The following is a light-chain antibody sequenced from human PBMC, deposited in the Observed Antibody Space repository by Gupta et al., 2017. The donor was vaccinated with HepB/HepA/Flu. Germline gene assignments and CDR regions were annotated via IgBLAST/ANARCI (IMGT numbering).Light chain of an antibody. CDR3: QQSDSTPQT. CDR1: QSISSY. CDR2: AAS. J-gene: IGKJ1*01. V-gene: IGKV1-39*01. Sequence: DIQMTQSPSSLSASVGDRVTITCRASQSISSYLNWYQQKPGKAPKLLIYAASSLQSGVPSRFSGSGSGTDITLTISMLQPEDFATYCCQQSDSTPQTFGQGTKLEIK.